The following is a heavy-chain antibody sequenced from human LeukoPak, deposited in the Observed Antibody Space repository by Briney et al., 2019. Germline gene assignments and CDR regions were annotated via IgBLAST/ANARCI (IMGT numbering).Heavy chain of an antibody. CDR1: GFTFSSYT. J-gene: IGHJ4*02. D-gene: IGHD1-26*01. CDR2: ISYDGSNK. CDR3: ARDYSESYLFDY. Sequence: GRSLKLSCAASGFTFSSYTIHWVRQAPGTGLELVAIISYDGSNKYYADSVKGRFTISRDNSKNTLYLPMNSLRAEDTAVYYCARDYSESYLFDYWGQGTLVTVSS. V-gene: IGHV3-30-3*01.